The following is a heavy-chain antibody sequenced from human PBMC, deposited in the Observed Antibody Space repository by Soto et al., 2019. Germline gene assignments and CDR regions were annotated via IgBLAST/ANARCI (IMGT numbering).Heavy chain of an antibody. Sequence: GASVKVSCKASGGTFSSYAISWVRQAPGQGLEWMGGIIPIFGTANYAQKFQGRVTITADESTSTAYMERSSLRSEDTAVYYCARGGLIVGATEYYYYYYGMDVWGQGTTVTVSS. CDR2: IIPIFGTA. CDR3: ARGGLIVGATEYYYYYYGMDV. CDR1: GGTFSSYA. D-gene: IGHD1-26*01. J-gene: IGHJ6*02. V-gene: IGHV1-69*13.